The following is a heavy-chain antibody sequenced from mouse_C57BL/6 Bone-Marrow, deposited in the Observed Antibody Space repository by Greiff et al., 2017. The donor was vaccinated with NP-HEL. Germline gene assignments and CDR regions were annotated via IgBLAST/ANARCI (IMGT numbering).Heavy chain of an antibody. CDR3: AREEGGITTVVENYAMDY. Sequence: QVQLQQSGAELVMPGASVKLSCKASGYTFTSYWMHWVKQRPGQGLEWIGEIDPSDSYTNYNQKFKGKSTLTVDKSSSTAYMQLSSLTSEDSAVYYCAREEGGITTVVENYAMDYWGQGTSVTVSS. CDR2: IDPSDSYT. CDR1: GYTFTSYW. V-gene: IGHV1-69*01. D-gene: IGHD1-1*01. J-gene: IGHJ4*01.